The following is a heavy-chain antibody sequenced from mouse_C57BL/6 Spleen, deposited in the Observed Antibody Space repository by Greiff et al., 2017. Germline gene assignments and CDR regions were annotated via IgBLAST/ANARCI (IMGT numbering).Heavy chain of an antibody. V-gene: IGHV1-50*01. Sequence: QVQLQQPGAELVKPGASVKLSCKASGYTFTSYWMQWVKQRPGQGLEWIGEIDPSDSYTNYNQKFKGKATLTVDTSSSTAYMQLSSLTSEDSAVYYCANYGSRVYYAMDYWGQGTSVTVSS. CDR2: IDPSDSYT. D-gene: IGHD1-1*01. J-gene: IGHJ4*01. CDR3: ANYGSRVYYAMDY. CDR1: GYTFTSYW.